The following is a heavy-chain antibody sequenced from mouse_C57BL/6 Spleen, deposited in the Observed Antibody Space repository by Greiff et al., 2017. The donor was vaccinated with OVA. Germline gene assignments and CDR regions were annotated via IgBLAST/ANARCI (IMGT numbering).Heavy chain of an antibody. D-gene: IGHD1-1*01. J-gene: IGHJ4*01. CDR2: ISDGGSYT. CDR1: GFTFSSYA. Sequence: EVKLVESGGGLVKPGGSLKLSCAASGFTFSSYAMSWVRQTPEKRLEWVATISDGGSYTYYPDNVKGRFTISRDNAKNNLYLQMSHLKSEDTAMYYCARAEQYYYGSSYVGYAMDYWGQGTSVTVSS. CDR3: ARAEQYYYGSSYVGYAMDY. V-gene: IGHV5-4*03.